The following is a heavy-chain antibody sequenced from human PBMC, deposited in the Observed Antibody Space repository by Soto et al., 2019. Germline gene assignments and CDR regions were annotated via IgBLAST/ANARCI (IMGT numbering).Heavy chain of an antibody. V-gene: IGHV3-13*01. CDR3: AREATRLEFDY. CDR2: IGTAGDT. J-gene: IGHJ4*02. Sequence: GGSLRLSCAASGFTFSSYDMHWVRQATGKGLEWVSAIGTAGDTYYPGSVKGRFTISRENAKNSLYLQMNSLRAEDTAVYYCAREATRLEFDYWGQGTLVTVSS. D-gene: IGHD1-1*01. CDR1: GFTFSSYD.